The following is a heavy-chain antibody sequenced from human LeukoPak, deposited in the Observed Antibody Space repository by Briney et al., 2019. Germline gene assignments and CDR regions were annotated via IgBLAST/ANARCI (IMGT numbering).Heavy chain of an antibody. V-gene: IGHV3-49*04. D-gene: IGHD2-15*01. Sequence: QPGRSLRLSCTASGFTFGDYAMSWVRQAPGKGLEWVGFIRSKAYGGTTEYAASVKGRFTISRDDSKSIAYLQMNSLKTEDTAVYYCTIGYCSGGSCYSYYYYYGMDVWGQGTTVTVSS. CDR3: TIGYCSGGSCYSYYYYYGMDV. J-gene: IGHJ6*02. CDR2: IRSKAYGGTT. CDR1: GFTFGDYA.